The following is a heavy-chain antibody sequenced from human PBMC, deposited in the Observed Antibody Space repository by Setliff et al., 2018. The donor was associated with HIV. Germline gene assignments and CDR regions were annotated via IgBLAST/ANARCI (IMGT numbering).Heavy chain of an antibody. CDR1: GGSFSGFY. V-gene: IGHV4-34*01. CDR3: ARSTVGAGTSFP. J-gene: IGHJ5*02. CDR2: INHSGKT. D-gene: IGHD1-26*01. Sequence: SETLSLTCAVYGGSFSGFYWSWIRQAPGKGLEWIGEINHSGKTNYNPSLKSRITLSVDTSKNQFSLRLTSVTAADTAIYYCARSTVGAGTSFPWGRGILVTVSS.